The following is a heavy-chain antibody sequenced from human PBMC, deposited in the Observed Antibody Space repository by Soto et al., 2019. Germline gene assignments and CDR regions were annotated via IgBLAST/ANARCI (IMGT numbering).Heavy chain of an antibody. V-gene: IGHV4-38-2*01. CDR1: GYSISSGYY. CDR3: ARTGYCSGGSCYFRFDY. Sequence: SETLSLTCAVSGYSISSGYYWGWIRQPPGKGLEWIGSIYHSGSTYYNPSLKSRVTISVDTSKNQFSLKLSSVTAADTAVYYCARTGYCSGGSCYFRFDYSGPGVLVTVS. J-gene: IGHJ4*02. CDR2: IYHSGST. D-gene: IGHD2-15*01.